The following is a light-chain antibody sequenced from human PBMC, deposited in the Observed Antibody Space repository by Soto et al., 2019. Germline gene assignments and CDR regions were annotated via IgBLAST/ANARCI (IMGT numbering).Light chain of an antibody. V-gene: IGKV1-8*01. CDR1: QDISSY. CDR3: QQYFSYPYT. J-gene: IGKJ2*01. CDR2: AAA. Sequence: AIRMTQSPSSFSASTGDRVTITCRASQDISSYLGWYQQKVGKAPKLLIYAAATLQRGAPSRFSGSGSGTDFTLTISRLQSEDFATYYCQQYFSYPYTFGQGTKLEI.